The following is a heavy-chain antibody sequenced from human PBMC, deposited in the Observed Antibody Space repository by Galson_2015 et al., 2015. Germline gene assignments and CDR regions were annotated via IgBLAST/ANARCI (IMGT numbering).Heavy chain of an antibody. J-gene: IGHJ4*02. CDR1: GFTFSSYA. V-gene: IGHV3-30-3*01. CDR2: ISYDGSNK. Sequence: SLRLSCAASGFTFSSYAMHWVRQAPGKGLEWVAVISYDGSNKYYADSVKGRFTISRDNSKNTLYLQMNSLRAEDTAVYYCARVTTVTTFPLDYWGQGTLVTVSS. CDR3: ARVTTVTTFPLDY. D-gene: IGHD4-17*01.